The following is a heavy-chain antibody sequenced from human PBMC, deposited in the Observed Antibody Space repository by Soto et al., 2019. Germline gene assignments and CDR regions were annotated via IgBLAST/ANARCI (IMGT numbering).Heavy chain of an antibody. Sequence: GGSLRLSCAASGFTFSSYGMHWVRQAPGKGLEWVAVIWYDGSNKYYADSVKGRFTISRDNSKNTLYLQMNSLRAEDTAVYYCARDRGQQLDWMYGMDVWGQGTTVTVSS. CDR3: ARDRGQQLDWMYGMDV. J-gene: IGHJ6*02. CDR1: GFTFSSYG. D-gene: IGHD6-13*01. V-gene: IGHV3-33*01. CDR2: IWYDGSNK.